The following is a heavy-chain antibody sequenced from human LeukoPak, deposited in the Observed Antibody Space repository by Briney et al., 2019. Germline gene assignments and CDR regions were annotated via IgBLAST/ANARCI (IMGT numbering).Heavy chain of an antibody. D-gene: IGHD3-10*01. CDR3: AKDTYRPTGKWFGVPGDY. Sequence: GGSLRLSCAASGFTFSSYGMHWVRQAPGKGLEWVAVISYDGSNKYYADSVKGRFTISRDNSKNTLYLQMNSLRAEDTAVYYCAKDTYRPTGKWFGVPGDYWGQGTLVTVSS. V-gene: IGHV3-30*18. CDR1: GFTFSSYG. CDR2: ISYDGSNK. J-gene: IGHJ4*02.